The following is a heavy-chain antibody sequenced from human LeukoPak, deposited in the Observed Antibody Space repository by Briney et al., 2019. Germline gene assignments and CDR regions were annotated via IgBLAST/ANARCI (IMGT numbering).Heavy chain of an antibody. D-gene: IGHD6-19*01. V-gene: IGHV3-23*01. CDR1: GFIFSDYG. Sequence: GGSLRLSCAASGFIFSDYGMSWVRQAPGKGLEWVSTIGGRGGSTYYADSVKGRFTISRDNSKNTQYLQMNSLRAEDTAVYYCAKADGGQWPSSYYYYYMDVWGKGTTVTVSS. CDR3: AKADGGQWPSSYYYYYMDV. CDR2: IGGRGGST. J-gene: IGHJ6*03.